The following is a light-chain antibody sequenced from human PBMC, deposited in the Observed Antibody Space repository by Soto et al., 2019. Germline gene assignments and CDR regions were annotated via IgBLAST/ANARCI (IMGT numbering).Light chain of an antibody. Sequence: DIQMTQSPSTLSASVGDRVTITCRASQSLGIWLAWHQQKPGKAPKLLIYDASTLKSGVPSRFSGSGSGTKFTLTISSLQPDDFAPYYCHEYNSYSWTFGQGTKVEVK. J-gene: IGKJ1*01. CDR3: HEYNSYSWT. CDR1: QSLGIW. V-gene: IGKV1-5*01. CDR2: DAS.